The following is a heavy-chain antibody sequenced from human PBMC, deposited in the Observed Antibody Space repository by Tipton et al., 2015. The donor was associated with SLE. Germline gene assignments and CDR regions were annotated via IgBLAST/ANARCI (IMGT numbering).Heavy chain of an antibody. Sequence: TLSLTCTVSGGSISSGGYYWSWIRQHPGKGLEWIGYIYYSGSTYYNPSLKSRVTISVDTSKNQFSLKLSSVTAADTAVYYCTRDCSSTSCYTAFDIWGQGTMVTVSS. V-gene: IGHV4-31*03. CDR2: IYYSGST. CDR1: GGSISSGGYY. D-gene: IGHD2-2*02. J-gene: IGHJ3*02. CDR3: TRDCSSTSCYTAFDI.